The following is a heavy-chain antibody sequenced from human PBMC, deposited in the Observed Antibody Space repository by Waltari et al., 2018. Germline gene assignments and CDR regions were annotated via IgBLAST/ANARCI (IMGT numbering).Heavy chain of an antibody. V-gene: IGHV3-53*01. Sequence: EVQLVVSGGGLIQPGGSLRLSCAASGFTVSTNYMSWVRQAPGKGLEWVSVIYSGGSTYYADSVKGRFTISRDNSKNTLYLQMNSLRAEDTAVYYCASGRRDGYNFYDYWGQGTLVTVSS. CDR1: GFTVSTNY. CDR3: ASGRRDGYNFYDY. D-gene: IGHD5-12*01. CDR2: IYSGGST. J-gene: IGHJ4*02.